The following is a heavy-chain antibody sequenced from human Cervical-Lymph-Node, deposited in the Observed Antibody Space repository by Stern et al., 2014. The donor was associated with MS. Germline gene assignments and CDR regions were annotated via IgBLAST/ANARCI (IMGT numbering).Heavy chain of an antibody. CDR3: ARHPPRRKWDDPNYGMDV. J-gene: IGHJ6*02. CDR2: IYPGDSDI. D-gene: IGHD1-1*01. V-gene: IGHV5-51*01. Sequence: EVQLVQSGAEVKKPGESLKISCEASGYSFTSYWIAWVRQMPGKGLEWMGIIYPGDSDIRYSPSFQGPVTISADKSIRTASLQWSSLKPSDTAIYYWARHPPRRKWDDPNYGMDVWGQGTTVTVSS. CDR1: GYSFTSYW.